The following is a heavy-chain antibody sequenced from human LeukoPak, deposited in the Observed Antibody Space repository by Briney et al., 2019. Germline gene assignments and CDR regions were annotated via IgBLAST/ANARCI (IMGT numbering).Heavy chain of an antibody. CDR2: FDPEDGET. J-gene: IGHJ4*02. Sequence: ASVKVSCKVSGYTLTELSMHWVRQAPGKGLEWMGGFDPEDGETIYAQKFQGRVTMTEDTSTDTAYMELSSLRSEDTAVYYCARDSSSGWYSNNYFDYWGLGTLVTVSS. V-gene: IGHV1-24*01. D-gene: IGHD6-19*01. CDR3: ARDSSSGWYSNNYFDY. CDR1: GYTLTELS.